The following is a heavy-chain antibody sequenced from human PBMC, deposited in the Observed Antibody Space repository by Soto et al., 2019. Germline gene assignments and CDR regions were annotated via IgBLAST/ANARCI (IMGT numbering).Heavy chain of an antibody. CDR3: ASVGYCSGGICPNAPAAGLLDAFDI. J-gene: IGHJ3*02. Sequence: EVHLAESGGGLVQPGGSLRLSCAASGFTFSAYWMSWVRQAPGKGLEWVANIKQDGSEKYYVDSVKGRFTISRDNAKDSLYLQMNSLRAEDTAVYYCASVGYCSGGICPNAPAAGLLDAFDIWGQGTMVTVSA. V-gene: IGHV3-7*05. CDR2: IKQDGSEK. CDR1: GFTFSAYW. D-gene: IGHD2-15*01.